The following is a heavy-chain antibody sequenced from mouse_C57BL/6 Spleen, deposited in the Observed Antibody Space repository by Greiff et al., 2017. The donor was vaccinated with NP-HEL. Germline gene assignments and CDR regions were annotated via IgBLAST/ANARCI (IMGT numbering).Heavy chain of an antibody. CDR2: IHYDGSST. D-gene: IGHD1-1*01. Sequence: EVNVVESEGGLVQPGSSMKLSCTASGFTFSDYYMAWVRQVPEKGLEWVANIHYDGSSTYYLDSLKSRFIISRDNAKNILYLQMSSLKSEDTATYYCARVTTVYFDYWGQGTTLTVSS. CDR3: ARVTTVYFDY. CDR1: GFTFSDYY. J-gene: IGHJ2*01. V-gene: IGHV5-16*01.